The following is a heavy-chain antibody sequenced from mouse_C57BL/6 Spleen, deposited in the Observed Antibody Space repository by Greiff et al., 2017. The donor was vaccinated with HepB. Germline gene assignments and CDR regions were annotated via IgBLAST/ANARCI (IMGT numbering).Heavy chain of an antibody. J-gene: IGHJ3*01. CDR3: TRSRGRSSLFAY. V-gene: IGHV1-15*01. CDR1: GYTFTDYE. Sequence: VQLQQSGAELVRPGASVTLSCKASGYTFTDYEMHWVKQTPVHGLEWIGAIDPETGGTAYNQKFKGKAILTADKSSSTAYMELRSLTSEDSAVYYCTRSRGRSSLFAYWGQGTLVTVSA. D-gene: IGHD1-1*01. CDR2: IDPETGGT.